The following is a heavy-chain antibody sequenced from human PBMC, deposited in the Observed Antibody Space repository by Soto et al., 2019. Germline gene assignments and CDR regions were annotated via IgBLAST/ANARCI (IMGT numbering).Heavy chain of an antibody. CDR1: GYTLTGYY. Sequence: ASVKVSCKASGYTLTGYYRHWVRQAPGQGLEWMGWINPNSGGTNYAQKFQGWVTMTRDTSISTAYMELSRLRSDDTAVYYCARGYCSSTSCYYLAPYYYYYGMDVWGQGTTVTVSS. D-gene: IGHD2-2*01. CDR3: ARGYCSSTSCYYLAPYYYYYGMDV. V-gene: IGHV1-2*04. J-gene: IGHJ6*02. CDR2: INPNSGGT.